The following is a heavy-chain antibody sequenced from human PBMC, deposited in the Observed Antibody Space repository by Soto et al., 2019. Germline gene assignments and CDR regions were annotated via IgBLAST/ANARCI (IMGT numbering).Heavy chain of an antibody. J-gene: IGHJ4*02. Sequence: EVHLLDSGGGLVQPGGSLRLSCTASGFTFSTYVMSWVRQAPGKGLEWVSSIGGGGTTFYADSVKGRFTISRDNSKNTMYLQMKSVRDDDWGIYYWATYPAGAYAPPYDSGGQGTLVTVSS. CDR1: GFTFSTYV. V-gene: IGHV3-23*01. D-gene: IGHD2-2*01. CDR2: IGGGGTT. CDR3: ATYPAGAYAPPYDS.